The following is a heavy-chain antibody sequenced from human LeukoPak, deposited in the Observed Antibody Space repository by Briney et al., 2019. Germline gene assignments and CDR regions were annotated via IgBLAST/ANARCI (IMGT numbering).Heavy chain of an antibody. D-gene: IGHD6-13*01. Sequence: SETLSLTCTVSGYSISSGYYWGWIRQPPGKGLEWIGSIYHSGSTYYNPSLKSRVTISVDTSKNQFSLKLSSVTAADTAVYYCARGTTIAAPGTGGWFDPWGQGTLVTISS. CDR1: GYSISSGYY. V-gene: IGHV4-38-2*02. J-gene: IGHJ5*02. CDR2: IYHSGST. CDR3: ARGTTIAAPGTGGWFDP.